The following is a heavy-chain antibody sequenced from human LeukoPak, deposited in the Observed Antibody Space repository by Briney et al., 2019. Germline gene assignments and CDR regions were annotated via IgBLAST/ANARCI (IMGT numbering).Heavy chain of an antibody. CDR3: ARVTFSVPAAIRYGAFDI. V-gene: IGHV3-20*04. CDR1: GFTFDDYG. Sequence: GGSLRLSCAASGFTFDDYGMSWVRQAPGKGLEWVSGINWNGGSTGYTDSVKGRFTISRDNAKNSLYLQMNSLRAEDTALYYCARVTFSVPAAIRYGAFDIWGQGTMVTVSS. CDR2: INWNGGST. J-gene: IGHJ3*02. D-gene: IGHD2-2*02.